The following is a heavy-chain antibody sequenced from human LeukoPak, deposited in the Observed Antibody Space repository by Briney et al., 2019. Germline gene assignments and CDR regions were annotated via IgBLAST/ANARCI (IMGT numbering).Heavy chain of an antibody. Sequence: PGRSLRLSCAASGFTFSSYGMHWVRQAPGKGLEWVALIWYDGSNKYYADSVKGRFTISRDNSKNTVYLQMNSLRAEDTAVYYCARAVFAGDLLTGYWYFDLWGRGTLVTVSS. CDR3: ARAVFAGDLLTGYWYFDL. D-gene: IGHD1-20*01. CDR1: GFTFSSYG. V-gene: IGHV3-33*01. J-gene: IGHJ2*01. CDR2: IWYDGSNK.